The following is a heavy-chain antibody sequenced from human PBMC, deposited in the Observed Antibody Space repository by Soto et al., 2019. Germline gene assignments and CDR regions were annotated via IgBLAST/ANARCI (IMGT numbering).Heavy chain of an antibody. J-gene: IGHJ3*02. CDR1: GGSISSYY. CDR3: ARAYDSSGYYYGFGAFDI. V-gene: IGHV4-59*01. CDR2: IYNSGST. D-gene: IGHD3-22*01. Sequence: PSETLSLTCTVSGGSISSYYWSWIRQSPGKGLEWIGYIYNSGSTNYNPSLKSRVTISVDTSKNQFSLKLSSVTAADTAVYYCARAYDSSGYYYGFGAFDIWGQGTMVTVS.